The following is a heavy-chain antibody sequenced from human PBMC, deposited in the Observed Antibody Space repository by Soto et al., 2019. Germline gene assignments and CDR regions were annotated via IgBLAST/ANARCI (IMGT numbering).Heavy chain of an antibody. Sequence: QVQLVQSGAEVKKPGASVKVSCKASGYTFTNYYIHWVRQAPGQGLECMGWIDGDSGDTKDAQKFQGWVTMTRDTSINTAYMELSRLTSDDTAVYYCARTPNNGRAGVYGMDVWGQGTTVTVSS. CDR3: ARTPNNGRAGVYGMDV. J-gene: IGHJ6*02. CDR1: GYTFTNYY. V-gene: IGHV1-2*04. D-gene: IGHD2-8*01. CDR2: IDGDSGDT.